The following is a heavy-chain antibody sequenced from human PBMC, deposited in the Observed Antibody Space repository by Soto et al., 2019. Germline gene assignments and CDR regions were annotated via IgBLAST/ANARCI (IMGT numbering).Heavy chain of an antibody. CDR1: GFSFSSYA. Sequence: RGSLRLSCVGSGFSFSSYAMNWVRQAPGQGLEWVSGISGSGGTTFYADSVKGRFTISRDNSKNTLYLQMNSLRAEDTAVYYCAKDLGYTSSWYYALHIWGQGAMVTVSS. V-gene: IGHV3-23*01. CDR3: AKDLGYTSSWYYALHI. CDR2: ISGSGGTT. J-gene: IGHJ3*02. D-gene: IGHD6-13*01.